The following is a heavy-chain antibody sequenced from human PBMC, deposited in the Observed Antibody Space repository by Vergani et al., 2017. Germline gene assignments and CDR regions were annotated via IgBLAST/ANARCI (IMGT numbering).Heavy chain of an antibody. D-gene: IGHD3-10*01. CDR3: AALLWFGEGNYYGMDV. CDR2: IVVGSGNT. CDR1: GFTFTSSA. Sequence: QMQLVQSGPEVKKPGTSVTVSCKASGFTFTSSAVQWVRQARGQRLEWIGWIVVGSGNTNYAQKFQERVTITRDMSTSTAYMELSSLRSEDTAVYYCAALLWFGEGNYYGMDVWGQGTTVTVSS. V-gene: IGHV1-58*01. J-gene: IGHJ6*02.